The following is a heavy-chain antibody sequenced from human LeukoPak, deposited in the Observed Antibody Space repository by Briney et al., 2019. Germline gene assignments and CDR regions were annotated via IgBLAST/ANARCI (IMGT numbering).Heavy chain of an antibody. V-gene: IGHV1-2*02. CDR3: SRSDIVVVPAAIPLDY. CDR1: GYTFTGYY. Sequence: GASVKVPCKASGYTFTGYYMHWVRQAPGQGLEWMGWINPNSGGTNYAQKFQGRVTMTRDTSISTAYMELSRLRSDDTAVYYCSRSDIVVVPAAIPLDYWGQGTLVTVSS. D-gene: IGHD2-2*02. CDR2: INPNSGGT. J-gene: IGHJ4*02.